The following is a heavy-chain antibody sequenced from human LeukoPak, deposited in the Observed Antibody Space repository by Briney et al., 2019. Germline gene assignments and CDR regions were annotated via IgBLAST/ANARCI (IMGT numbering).Heavy chain of an antibody. V-gene: IGHV4-59*01. CDR3: ASFIEYTSSDAFDI. D-gene: IGHD6-6*01. CDR2: IYYTGST. J-gene: IGHJ3*02. CDR1: GGSISNYY. Sequence: SETLSLTCTVSGGSISNYYWSWIRQSPGRGLEWIGYIYYTGSTNYNPSLRSRLTISVDTSKNQFSLKLSSVTAADTAVYYCASFIEYTSSDAFDIWGQGTMVTVSS.